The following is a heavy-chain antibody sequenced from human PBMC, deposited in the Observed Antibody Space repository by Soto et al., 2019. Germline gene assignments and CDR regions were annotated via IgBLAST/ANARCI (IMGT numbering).Heavy chain of an antibody. CDR2: ISPSSSTI. CDR3: ATESVDTAIEHRSGMYV. J-gene: IGHJ6*02. D-gene: IGHD5-18*01. CDR1: GFTFSSYS. V-gene: IGHV3-48*02. Sequence: EVQLVESGGGLVQPGGSLRLSCAASGFTFSSYSMNWVRQAPGKGLEWVSYISPSSSTIYYADSVKGRFTISRDNAKNSLYLQMNSLRDEETAVYYCATESVDTAIEHRSGMYVWGQGTTVTVSS.